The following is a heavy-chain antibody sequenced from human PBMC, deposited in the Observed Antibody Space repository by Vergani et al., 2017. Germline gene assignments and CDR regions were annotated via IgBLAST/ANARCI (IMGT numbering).Heavy chain of an antibody. CDR2: IYHSGGA. Sequence: QVQLQESGPGLVKPSQTLSLTCTVSGGSITSSSYYWGWIRQPPGKGLEWIGNIYHSGGAYYNPSLKGRVTISVDTSKNQFSLEVTSVTAADTAIYFCARTESFILRYFRWALWGQGTLVTVSS. D-gene: IGHD3-9*01. V-gene: IGHV4-39*01. J-gene: IGHJ4*02. CDR1: GGSITSSSYY. CDR3: ARTESFILRYFRWAL.